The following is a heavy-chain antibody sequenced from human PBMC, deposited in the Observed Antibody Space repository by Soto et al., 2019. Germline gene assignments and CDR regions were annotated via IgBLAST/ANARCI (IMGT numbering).Heavy chain of an antibody. J-gene: IGHJ6*02. Sequence: QVQLVQSGAEVKKPGSSVKVSCKASGGTFSSYAISWVRQAPGQGLEWMGGIIPIFGTANYAQKFQGRVTMTADESTSTAYMELSSLRSEDTAVYYCASSVSNYYYNGMDVWGQGTTVTVSS. V-gene: IGHV1-69*12. CDR2: IIPIFGTA. D-gene: IGHD2-8*01. CDR1: GGTFSSYA. CDR3: ASSVSNYYYNGMDV.